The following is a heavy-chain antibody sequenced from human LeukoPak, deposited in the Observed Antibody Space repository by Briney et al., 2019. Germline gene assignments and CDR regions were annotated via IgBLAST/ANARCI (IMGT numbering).Heavy chain of an antibody. V-gene: IGHV3-23*01. D-gene: IGHD3-22*01. CDR1: GLPFSLYP. Sequence: GVSLSLPCAPSGLPFSLYPMRWPRHAPGKALACLSAISGSWGHTHHAHPVKGRFTISRDNAKNSLYLQMNSLRAEDTALYYCAKPKGYYYDSSGHAFDIWGQGTMVTVSS. J-gene: IGHJ3*02. CDR2: ISGSWGHT. CDR3: AKPKGYYYDSSGHAFDI.